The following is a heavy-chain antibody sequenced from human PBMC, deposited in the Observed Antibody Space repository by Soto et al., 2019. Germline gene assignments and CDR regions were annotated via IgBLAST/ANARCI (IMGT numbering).Heavy chain of an antibody. V-gene: IGHV3-23*01. D-gene: IGHD2-15*01. CDR3: AKSAYCSGGSCYSGWFDP. J-gene: IGHJ5*02. CDR2: ISGSGGST. Sequence: EVQLLESGGGLVQPGGSLRLSCAASGFTFSSYAMSWVRQAPGKGLEWVSAISGSGGSTYYADSVKGRFTISRDNSKNPLYLQMNSLRDEDTAVYYCAKSAYCSGGSCYSGWFDPWGQGTLVTVSS. CDR1: GFTFSSYA.